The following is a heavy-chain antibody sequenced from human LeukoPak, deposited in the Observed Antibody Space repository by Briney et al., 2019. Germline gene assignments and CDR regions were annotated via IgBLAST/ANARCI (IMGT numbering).Heavy chain of an antibody. CDR3: ARDLVDTAMGYYYGMDV. D-gene: IGHD5-18*01. V-gene: IGHV4-59*01. CDR1: GGSISSYY. Sequence: SETLSLTCTVSGGSISSYYWSWIRQPPGKGLEWIGYIYYSGSTNYNPSLKSRVTISVDTSKNQFSLKLSSVTAADTAVYYCARDLVDTAMGYYYGMDVWGQGTTVTFSS. J-gene: IGHJ6*02. CDR2: IYYSGST.